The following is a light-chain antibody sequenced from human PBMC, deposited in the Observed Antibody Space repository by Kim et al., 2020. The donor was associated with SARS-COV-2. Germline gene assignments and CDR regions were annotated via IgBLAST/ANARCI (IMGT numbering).Light chain of an antibody. CDR2: GAS. CDR3: QQYDKSPMYI. Sequence: SPGERVTHSCRASQSVSSNYLAWYQQKPGQAPRLLIYGASTRATGIPDRCSGGGSGTDFTLSISRLEPEDFAVYYCQQYDKSPMYIFGQGTKLEI. J-gene: IGKJ2*01. CDR1: QSVSSNY. V-gene: IGKV3-20*01.